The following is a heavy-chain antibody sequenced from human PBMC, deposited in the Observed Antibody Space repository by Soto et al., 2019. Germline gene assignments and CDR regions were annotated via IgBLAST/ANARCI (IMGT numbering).Heavy chain of an antibody. CDR3: ARDGWGDTAMPTDY. J-gene: IGHJ4*02. CDR2: IIPILGIA. D-gene: IGHD5-18*01. CDR1: GGTFSSYT. Sequence: QVQLVQSGAEVKKPGSSVKVSCKASGGTFSSYTISWVRQAPGQGLEWMGRIIPILGIANYAQKFQGRVTITADKSTSTAYMELSSLRSEDTAVYYCARDGWGDTAMPTDYWGQGTLVTVSS. V-gene: IGHV1-69*08.